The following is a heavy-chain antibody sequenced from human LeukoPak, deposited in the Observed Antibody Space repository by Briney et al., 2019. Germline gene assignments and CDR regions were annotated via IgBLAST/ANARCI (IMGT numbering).Heavy chain of an antibody. CDR1: GDSVSSYSGA. Sequence: SQTLSLTCAISGDSVSSYSGAWNWIRQSPSRGLEWLGRTYYRSQWYNDYAASVKSRITLNPDTSNNQFSLQLNSATPEDTAVYYCARSGAGLFFDYWGQGTLVTVSS. V-gene: IGHV6-1*01. D-gene: IGHD1-26*01. J-gene: IGHJ4*02. CDR3: ARSGAGLFFDY. CDR2: TYYRSQWYN.